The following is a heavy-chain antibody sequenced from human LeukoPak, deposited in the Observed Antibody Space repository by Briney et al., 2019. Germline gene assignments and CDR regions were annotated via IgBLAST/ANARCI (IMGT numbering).Heavy chain of an antibody. CDR3: AGLLLWQWLVPDDAFDI. V-gene: IGHV4-39*07. Sequence: PSETLSLTCTVSGGSISSSSYYWGWIRQPPGKGLEWIGSIYYSGSTYYNPSLKSRVTISVDTSKNQFSLKLSSVTAADTAVYYCAGLLLWQWLVPDDAFDIWGQGTMVTVSS. CDR1: GGSISSSSYY. D-gene: IGHD6-19*01. CDR2: IYYSGST. J-gene: IGHJ3*02.